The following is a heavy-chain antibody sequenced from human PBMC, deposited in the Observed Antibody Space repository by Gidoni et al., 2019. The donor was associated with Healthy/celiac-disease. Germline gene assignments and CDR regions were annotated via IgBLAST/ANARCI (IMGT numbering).Heavy chain of an antibody. J-gene: IGHJ5*02. Sequence: EVQLVASGGGLVRPGRSLRLSCAASGLTFDDYAMHWVRQAPGKGLEWVSGISWNSGIIGYADSGKGRFTISRDNAKNSLYLQMNSLRAEDTALYYCAKGYYDILRNNWFDPWGQGTLVTVSS. CDR1: GLTFDDYA. CDR3: AKGYYDILRNNWFDP. D-gene: IGHD3-9*01. V-gene: IGHV3-9*01. CDR2: ISWNSGII.